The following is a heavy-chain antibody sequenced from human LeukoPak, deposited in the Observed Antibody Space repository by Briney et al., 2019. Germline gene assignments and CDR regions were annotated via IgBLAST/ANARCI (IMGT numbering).Heavy chain of an antibody. V-gene: IGHV1-69*02. J-gene: IGHJ4*02. D-gene: IGHD5-12*01. CDR2: ITPVSDLA. CDR1: GVIFSSYT. CDR3: ASSVDLVANFYIDH. Sequence: SVKVSCKASGVIFSSYTFSWVRQAPGQGLEWMGKITPVSDLAHYAQKFQGRVTMTEDTSTDTAHLELSSLRSEDTAVYYCASSVDLVANFYIDHWGQGTLVTVSS.